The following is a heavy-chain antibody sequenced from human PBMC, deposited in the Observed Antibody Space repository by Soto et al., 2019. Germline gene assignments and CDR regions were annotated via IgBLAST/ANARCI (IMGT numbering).Heavy chain of an antibody. J-gene: IGHJ5*02. CDR1: GYSFTNYW. Sequence: SGESLKISCKSSGYSFTNYWIGWVRQMPGKGLEWMGIIYPGDSDARYSPSFQGQVTISADKSISTAYPQWSSLKASDTAMYYCARHSYYGSGSYLRSPFDPWGQGTLVTVSS. CDR3: ARHSYYGSGSYLRSPFDP. D-gene: IGHD3-10*01. V-gene: IGHV5-51*01. CDR2: IYPGDSDA.